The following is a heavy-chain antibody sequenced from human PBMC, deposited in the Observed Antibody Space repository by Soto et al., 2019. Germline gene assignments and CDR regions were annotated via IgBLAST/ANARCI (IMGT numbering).Heavy chain of an antibody. J-gene: IGHJ4*02. CDR3: ARGSPVAIDY. Sequence: SEPLSLTCTVSGGSISSYYWSWIRQPPGKGLEWIGYIYHSGSTYYNPSLKSRVTISVDRSKNQFSLKLSSVTAADTAVYYCARGSPVAIDYWGQGTLVTVSS. D-gene: IGHD2-21*01. V-gene: IGHV4-59*12. CDR1: GGSISSYY. CDR2: IYHSGST.